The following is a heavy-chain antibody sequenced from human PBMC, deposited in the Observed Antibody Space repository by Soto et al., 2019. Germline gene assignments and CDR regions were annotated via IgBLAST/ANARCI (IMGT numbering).Heavy chain of an antibody. V-gene: IGHV4-61*01. D-gene: IGHD4-17*01. Sequence: QVQLQESGPGLVKPSETLSLTCSVSGVSVSSGWFYWAWIRQPPGKGLEWIGFGSNSGTTNYKPSLKGRVTISVDTSRSQISLKVNSLTAADTAVYYCARGATVTQYDYWGQGTQVTVSS. CDR3: ARGATVTQYDY. CDR2: GSNSGTT. CDR1: GVSVSSGWFY. J-gene: IGHJ4*02.